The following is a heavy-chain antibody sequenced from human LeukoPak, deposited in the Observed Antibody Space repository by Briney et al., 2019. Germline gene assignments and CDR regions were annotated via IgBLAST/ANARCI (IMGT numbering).Heavy chain of an antibody. J-gene: IGHJ4*02. V-gene: IGHV3-48*03. D-gene: IGHD4-17*01. CDR1: GFTFSSYE. Sequence: GGSLRLSCAASGFTFSSYEMNWVRQAPGKGLEWVSYISSGGNTIFYTDSVKGRFTISRDNAKNSLYLQVNSLRAEDTAVYYCARDRTTVTTFDYWGQGTLVTVSS. CDR3: ARDRTTVTTFDY. CDR2: ISSGGNTI.